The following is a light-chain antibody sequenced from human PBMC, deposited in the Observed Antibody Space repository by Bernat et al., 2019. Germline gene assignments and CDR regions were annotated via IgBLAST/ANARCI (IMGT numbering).Light chain of an antibody. V-gene: IGKV1-39*01. J-gene: IGKJ3*01. CDR1: ENINNY. CDR2: AAS. Sequence: RVTITCRASENINNYLHWYQQKPGKAPKLLIYAASTLQSGVPSRFSGSGSGTEFTLTISSLQPEDVASYYCQHSYGNPFTFGPGTKLDIK. CDR3: QHSYGNPFT.